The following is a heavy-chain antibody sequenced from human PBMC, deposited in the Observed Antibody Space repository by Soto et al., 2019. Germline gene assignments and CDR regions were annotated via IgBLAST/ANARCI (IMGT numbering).Heavy chain of an antibody. V-gene: IGHV4-59*01. Sequence: SETLSLTCTVSGGSISSYYWSWIRQPPGKGLEWIGYIYYSGSTNYNPFLKSRVTISVDTSKNQFSLKLSSVTAADTAVYYCARDRGFGELFFDYWGQGTLVTVSS. J-gene: IGHJ4*02. CDR1: GGSISSYY. D-gene: IGHD3-10*01. CDR3: ARDRGFGELFFDY. CDR2: IYYSGST.